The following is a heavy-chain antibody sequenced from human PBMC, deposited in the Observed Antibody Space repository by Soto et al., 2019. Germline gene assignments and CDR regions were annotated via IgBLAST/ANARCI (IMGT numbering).Heavy chain of an antibody. CDR1: GGSISSYY. V-gene: IGHV4-59*01. J-gene: IGHJ3*02. Sequence: SETLSLTCTVSGGSISSYYWSWILQPPGKGLEWIGYIYYSGSTNYNPSLKSRVTISVDTSKNQFSLKLSSVTAADTAVYYCARASQEFWSGYYTGLGAFDIWGQGTMVTVSS. D-gene: IGHD3-3*01. CDR3: ARASQEFWSGYYTGLGAFDI. CDR2: IYYSGST.